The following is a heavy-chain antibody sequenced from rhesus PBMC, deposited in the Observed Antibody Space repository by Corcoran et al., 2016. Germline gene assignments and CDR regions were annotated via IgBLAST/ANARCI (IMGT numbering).Heavy chain of an antibody. CDR3: ARRVYSSPHFDY. D-gene: IGHD6-13*01. Sequence: EVRLVESGGGLVQPGGSLRLSCAASGFTFSDYYMSLFRPAPGQGPAVVGVLRNKAKTGTAEYAASVEGRFTISIDNSKGSASLQMTSLKTEDTAMYYCARRVYSSPHFDYWGQGVLVTVSS. V-gene: IGHV3-116*02. CDR2: LRNKAKTGTA. CDR1: GFTFSDYY. J-gene: IGHJ4*01.